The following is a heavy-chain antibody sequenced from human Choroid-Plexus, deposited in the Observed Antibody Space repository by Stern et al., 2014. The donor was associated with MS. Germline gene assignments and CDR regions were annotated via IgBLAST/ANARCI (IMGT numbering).Heavy chain of an antibody. Sequence: QLVQSGGGVAQPGRPLILSCAASGFTFSNFGMHWVRQAPGKGLEWVALISYDGSDKYYADSVKGRFTIFRDNSKNTLYMHINSLRAEGTAVYFCAKDRQWSTYFFDYWGQGSLVTVSS. J-gene: IGHJ4*02. CDR2: ISYDGSDK. CDR3: AKDRQWSTYFFDY. CDR1: GFTFSNFG. V-gene: IGHV3-30*18. D-gene: IGHD2-15*01.